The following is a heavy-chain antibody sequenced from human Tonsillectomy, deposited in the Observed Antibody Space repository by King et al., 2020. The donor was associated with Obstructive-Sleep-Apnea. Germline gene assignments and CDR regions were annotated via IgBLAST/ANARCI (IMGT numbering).Heavy chain of an antibody. D-gene: IGHD3-22*01. CDR2: ISSSSSYI. J-gene: IGHJ4*02. V-gene: IGHV3-21*01. Sequence: VQLVESGGSLVKPGGSLRLSCAASGFTFSSYSMNWVRQAPGKGLEWVSSISSSSSYIYYADSVKGRFTISRDNAKNSLYLQMNSLRAEDTAVYYCARERGRAYYYDSSGYYYSPRDYWGQGTLVTVSS. CDR1: GFTFSSYS. CDR3: ARERGRAYYYDSSGYYYSPRDY.